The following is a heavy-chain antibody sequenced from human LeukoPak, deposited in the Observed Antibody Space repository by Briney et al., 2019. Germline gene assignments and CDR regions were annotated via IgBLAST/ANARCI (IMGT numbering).Heavy chain of an antibody. V-gene: IGHV1-8*01. Sequence: ASVKVSCKASGYTFTSYDINWVRQATGQGLEWMGWMNPNSGNTGYAQKFQGRVTMTRNTSISTAYMELSSLRSEDTAVYYCARTGYCSAGSCYGSDFDYWGQGTLVTVSS. CDR1: GYTFTSYD. D-gene: IGHD2-15*01. CDR3: ARTGYCSAGSCYGSDFDY. J-gene: IGHJ4*02. CDR2: MNPNSGNT.